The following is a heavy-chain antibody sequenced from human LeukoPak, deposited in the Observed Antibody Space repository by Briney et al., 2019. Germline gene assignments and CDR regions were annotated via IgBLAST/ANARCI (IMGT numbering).Heavy chain of an antibody. V-gene: IGHV3-7*05. D-gene: IGHD4-17*01. CDR3: AKLPYGDYNHH. CDR1: GFTFSSHW. J-gene: IGHJ5*02. Sequence: GGSLRLSCAASGFTFSSHWMSWVREAPGKGLEWVANIKPDGSDKYYVDSVKGRFTISRDNAKNSLYLQMNSLRAEDTAVYYCAKLPYGDYNHHWGQGTLVTVSS. CDR2: IKPDGSDK.